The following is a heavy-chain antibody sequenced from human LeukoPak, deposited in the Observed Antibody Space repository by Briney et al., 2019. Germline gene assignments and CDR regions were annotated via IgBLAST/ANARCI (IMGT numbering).Heavy chain of an antibody. V-gene: IGHV1-69*04. J-gene: IGHJ5*02. CDR2: IIPILGIA. CDR1: GGTFSSYA. D-gene: IGHD1-26*01. CDR3: ARDRSGSYSGPASWANNRFDP. Sequence: GASVKVSCKASGGTFSSYAISWVRQAPGQGLEWMGRIIPILGIANYAQKFQGRVTITADKSTSTAYMELSSLRSEDTAVYYCARDRSGSYSGPASWANNRFDPWGQGTLVTVSS.